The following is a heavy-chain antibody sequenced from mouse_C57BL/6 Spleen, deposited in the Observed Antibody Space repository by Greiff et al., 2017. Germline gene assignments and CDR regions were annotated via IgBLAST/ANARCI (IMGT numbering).Heavy chain of an antibody. CDR1: GYTFTNYW. CDR2: IYPGGGYT. Sequence: QVQLKDSGAELVRPGTSVKMSCKASGYTFTNYWIGWAKQRPGHGLEWIGDIYPGGGYTNYNEKFKGKATLTADKSSSTAYMQFSSLTSEDSAIYYCARGELDDFDYWGQGTTLTVSS. D-gene: IGHD4-1*01. CDR3: ARGELDDFDY. V-gene: IGHV1-63*01. J-gene: IGHJ2*01.